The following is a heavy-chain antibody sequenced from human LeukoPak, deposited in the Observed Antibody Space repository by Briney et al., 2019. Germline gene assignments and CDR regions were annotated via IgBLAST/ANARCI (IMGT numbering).Heavy chain of an antibody. V-gene: IGHV1-58*01. CDR1: GFTFSTSA. CDR3: AAELYGVYTDCCTFHL. CDR2: IIVGSGAT. D-gene: IGHD4-17*01. Sequence: GASVKVSCKTSGFTFSTSAVQRVRQARGQRLEWIGWIIVGSGATNYAQSLQGRFTITRDMSTNTAYMELSSLGSEDSAVYYCAAELYGVYTDCCTFHLWGQGTLVTVSS. J-gene: IGHJ3*01.